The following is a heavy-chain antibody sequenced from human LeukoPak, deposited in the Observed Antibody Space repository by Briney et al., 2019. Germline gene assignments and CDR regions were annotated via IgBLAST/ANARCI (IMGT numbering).Heavy chain of an antibody. J-gene: IGHJ4*02. CDR1: GYTFTSYA. CDR3: ARLSAHSGSHHDY. D-gene: IGHD1-26*01. V-gene: IGHV7-4-1*02. Sequence: ASVKVSCKASGYTFTSYAVNWVRQAPGQGLEWMGWINTNTGNPMYAQGFTGRFVFSLDTSVSTAYLQISSLEAEDTAVYYCARLSAHSGSHHDYWGQGTLVTVSS. CDR2: INTNTGNP.